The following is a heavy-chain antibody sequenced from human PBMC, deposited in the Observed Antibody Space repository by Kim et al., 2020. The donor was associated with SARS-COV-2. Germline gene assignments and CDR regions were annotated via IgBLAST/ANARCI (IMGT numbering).Heavy chain of an antibody. J-gene: IGHJ4*02. CDR3: VRYGRSYGAVL. Sequence: GGSLRLSCVGSGFTFSGYAMHWVRRAPGKGLEYVSATTRSGDGSFYADSVEGRFTISRDNSKNTLHLQMNSLRLEDTSMYYCVRYGRSYGAVLWGQGTPATAPS. CDR2: TTRSGDGS. CDR1: GFTFSGYA. V-gene: IGHV3-64*04. D-gene: IGHD5-18*01.